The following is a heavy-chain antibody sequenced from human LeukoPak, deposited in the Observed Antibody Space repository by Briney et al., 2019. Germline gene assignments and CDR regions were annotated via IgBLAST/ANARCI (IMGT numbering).Heavy chain of an antibody. CDR2: ISAFNGNT. CDR1: GGTFSSYA. D-gene: IGHD5-18*01. CDR3: ARALKQRYYMDV. Sequence: ASVKVSCKASGGTFSSYAISWVRQAPGQGLEWMGWISAFNGNTNYAQKVQGRVTMTTDTSTNTAYMEVRSLISDDTAVYYCARALKQRYYMDVWGKGTTITISS. V-gene: IGHV1-18*01. J-gene: IGHJ6*03.